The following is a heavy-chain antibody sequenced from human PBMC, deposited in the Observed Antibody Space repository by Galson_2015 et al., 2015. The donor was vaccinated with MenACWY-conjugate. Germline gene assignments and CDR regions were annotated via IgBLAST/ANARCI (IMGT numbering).Heavy chain of an antibody. Sequence: SLRLSCAASGFTFSNAWMTWVRQAPGKGLEWVGHIKSKTHSGTPDYAAPVNGRFTISRDDSRNTVYLEMNGLKAEDTGLYYCTTDYFGQYFFDSWGQGTPVTVSS. CDR2: IKSKTHSGTP. D-gene: IGHD2/OR15-2a*01. J-gene: IGHJ4*02. CDR3: TTDYFGQYFFDS. CDR1: GFTFSNAW. V-gene: IGHV3-15*01.